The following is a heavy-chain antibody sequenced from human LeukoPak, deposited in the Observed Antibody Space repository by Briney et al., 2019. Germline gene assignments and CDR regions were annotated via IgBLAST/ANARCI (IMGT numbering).Heavy chain of an antibody. CDR2: ISYDGSNK. CDR3: ARNQIVGATPSFDY. D-gene: IGHD1-26*01. J-gene: IGHJ4*02. CDR1: GFPFSSYA. V-gene: IGHV3-30-3*01. Sequence: PGGSLRLSCAASGFPFSSYAMHWVRQAPGKGLEWVAVISYDGSNKYYADSVKGRFTISRDNSKNTLYLQMNSLRAEDTAVYYCARNQIVGATPSFDYWGQGTLVTVSS.